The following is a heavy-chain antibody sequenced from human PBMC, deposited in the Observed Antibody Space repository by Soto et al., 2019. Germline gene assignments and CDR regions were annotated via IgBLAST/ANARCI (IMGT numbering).Heavy chain of an antibody. CDR3: ARSRTGDYGDYPPWYFDL. CDR1: GYTFTSYG. CDR2: ISAYNGNP. Sequence: QVQLVQSGAEVKKPGASVKVSCKASGYTFTSYGISWVRQAPGQGLEWMGWISAYNGNPNYAQKLQGRVTMTTDTATSTAYMELRSLRSDDTAVYYCARSRTGDYGDYPPWYFDLWGRGTLVTVSS. V-gene: IGHV1-18*01. J-gene: IGHJ2*01. D-gene: IGHD4-17*01.